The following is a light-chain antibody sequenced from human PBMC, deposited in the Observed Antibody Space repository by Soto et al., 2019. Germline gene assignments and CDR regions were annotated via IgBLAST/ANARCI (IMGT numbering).Light chain of an antibody. CDR1: SSNIXNXX. Sequence: QSVLTQPPSVSAAPGQKVTISCSGSSSNIXNXXVSWYQQLPGTAPKLLIYDNYKRPSGIPDRFSGSKSGTSATLGITGLQTGDEADYYCGTWDTSLSAWVFGGGTKVTVL. CDR3: GTWDTSLSAWV. CDR2: DNY. J-gene: IGLJ3*02. V-gene: IGLV1-51*01.